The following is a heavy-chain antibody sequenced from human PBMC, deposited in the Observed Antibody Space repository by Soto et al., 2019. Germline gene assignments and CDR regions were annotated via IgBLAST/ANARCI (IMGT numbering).Heavy chain of an antibody. V-gene: IGHV5-51*01. CDR1: GYSFSFYW. J-gene: IGHJ4*02. CDR3: SRQDGSANYYFYF. CDR2: IYPGDSDT. D-gene: IGHD3-10*01. Sequence: GESLKISCKGSGYSFSFYWIAWVRQMPGKGLEWMGIIYPGDSDTRYSPSFQGQVTISADKSISTAYLQWSSLKASGTAMYYFSRQDGSANYYFYFWGQGSLVTVAS.